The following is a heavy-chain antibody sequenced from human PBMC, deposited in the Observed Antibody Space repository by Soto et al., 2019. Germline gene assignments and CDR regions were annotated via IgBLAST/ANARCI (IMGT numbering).Heavy chain of an antibody. CDR1: GFSLSTSGVG. CDR2: IYWDDDK. J-gene: IGHJ3*02. CDR3: ALSRPLRYFDWVYPRRHPSAFDI. D-gene: IGHD3-9*01. Sequence: QITLKESGPTLVKPTQTLTLTCTFSGFSLSTSGVGVGWLRQPPGKALEWLALIYWDDDKRYSPSLKSRLTITKDTSKTQVVLTMTNMDPVDTATYYCALSRPLRYFDWVYPRRHPSAFDIWGQGTMVTVSS. V-gene: IGHV2-5*02.